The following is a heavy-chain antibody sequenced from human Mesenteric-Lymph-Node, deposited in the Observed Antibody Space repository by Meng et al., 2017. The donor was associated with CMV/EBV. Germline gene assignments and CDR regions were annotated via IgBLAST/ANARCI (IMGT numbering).Heavy chain of an antibody. V-gene: IGHV4-34*01. J-gene: IGHJ4*02. CDR1: GGSFSGYY. CDR2: INHSGST. CDR3: AVGQYYDFWSGYLGAGFSIDY. Sequence: ESLKISCAVYGGSFSGYYWSWIRQPPGKGLEWIGEINHSGSTNYNPSLKSRVTISVDTSKNQFSLKLSSVTAADTAVYYCAVGQYYDFWSGYLGAGFSIDYWGQGTLVTVSS. D-gene: IGHD3-3*01.